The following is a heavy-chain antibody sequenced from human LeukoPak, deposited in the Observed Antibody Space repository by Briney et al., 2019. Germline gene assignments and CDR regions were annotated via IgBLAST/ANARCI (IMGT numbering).Heavy chain of an antibody. J-gene: IGHJ4*02. CDR2: IKQDGNEK. CDR1: GPTFSRYW. CDR3: ASAAGWELGY. D-gene: IGHD3-10*01. Sequence: GGPLRLSCATSGPTFSRYWMSWVPQTPEKGLGWVANIKQDGNEKNYVDSVKGRFHISRDNAKNSLYLQMNSLRAEDTAVYYCASAAGWELGYWGQGTLVTVSS. V-gene: IGHV3-7*01.